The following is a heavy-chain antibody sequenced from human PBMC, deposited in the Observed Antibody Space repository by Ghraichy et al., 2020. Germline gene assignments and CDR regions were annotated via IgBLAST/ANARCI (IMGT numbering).Heavy chain of an antibody. CDR3: VRKHQLRYLEWFYDY. Sequence: GGSLRLSCAASGFTFNSYEMNWVRQAPGKGLEWISYISDSGTTIFYADSVRGRFTISRDSAKNSLFLQMNSLGAEDTAIYYCVRKHQLRYLEWFYDYWGQGTLVTVSS. D-gene: IGHD3-3*01. J-gene: IGHJ4*02. V-gene: IGHV3-48*03. CDR2: ISDSGTTI. CDR1: GFTFNSYE.